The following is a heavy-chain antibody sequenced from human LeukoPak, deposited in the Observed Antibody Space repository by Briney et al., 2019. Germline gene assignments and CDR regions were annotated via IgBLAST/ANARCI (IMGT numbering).Heavy chain of an antibody. Sequence: RWASVKVSCKASGGTFSSYAISWVRQAPGQGLEWMGGITPIFGTANYAQKFQGRVTITTDESTSTAYMELSSLRSEDTAVYYCAGGVSAAGTRNYYYYMDVWGKGTTVTVSS. CDR3: AGGVSAAGTRNYYYYMDV. D-gene: IGHD6-13*01. V-gene: IGHV1-69*05. CDR2: ITPIFGTA. CDR1: GGTFSSYA. J-gene: IGHJ6*03.